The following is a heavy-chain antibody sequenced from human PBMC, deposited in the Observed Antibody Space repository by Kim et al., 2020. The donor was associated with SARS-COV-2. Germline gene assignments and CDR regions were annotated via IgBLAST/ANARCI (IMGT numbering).Heavy chain of an antibody. V-gene: IGHV1-24*01. J-gene: IGHJ6*02. Sequence: IYAQQFQGRVTMTEDTSTDTAYMELSSLRSEDTAVYYCATDFYYYGMDVWGQGTTVTVSS. CDR3: ATDFYYYGMDV.